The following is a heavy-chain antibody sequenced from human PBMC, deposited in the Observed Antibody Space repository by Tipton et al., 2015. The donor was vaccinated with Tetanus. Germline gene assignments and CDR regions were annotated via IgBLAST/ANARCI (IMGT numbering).Heavy chain of an antibody. CDR1: GGSISGGRYY. CDR2: IYSSGST. CDR3: ARDQARGARGWNYFDY. Sequence: LTCTVSGGSISGGRYYWSWIRQRPGKGLEWIGDIYSSGSTYSDPSLKGRVTISVDTSKNQFSLRLNSVTAADTAVYYCARDQARGARGWNYFDYWGLGTLVTVSS. D-gene: IGHD1-26*01. V-gene: IGHV4-31*03. J-gene: IGHJ4*02.